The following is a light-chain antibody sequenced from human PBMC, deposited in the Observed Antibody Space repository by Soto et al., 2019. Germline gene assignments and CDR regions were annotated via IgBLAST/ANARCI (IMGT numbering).Light chain of an antibody. V-gene: IGKV3-11*01. CDR1: PSVTNY. J-gene: IGKJ5*01. CDR3: QQRNILPPVT. CDR2: GAF. Sequence: PVVRATLSCRASPSVTNYLAWYQQKPGQAPRLLIYGAFNRATGIPARFSGSGSGTDFTLTISSLEPEDFAVYYCQQRNILPPVTFCQGTLLANK.